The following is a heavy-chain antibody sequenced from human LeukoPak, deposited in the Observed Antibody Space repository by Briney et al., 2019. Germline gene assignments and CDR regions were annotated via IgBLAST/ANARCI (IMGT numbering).Heavy chain of an antibody. CDR2: IQYDGSKK. Sequence: GGSLRLSCAASGFTFSSNGMHWVRQAPGKGLEWVTFIQYDGSKKYYADSVKGRFTISRDNSKNTLYLEMNSLRAEGTAVYYCAKDIGSYYDYWGQGILVTVSS. V-gene: IGHV3-30*02. D-gene: IGHD3-10*01. J-gene: IGHJ4*02. CDR1: GFTFSSNG. CDR3: AKDIGSYYDY.